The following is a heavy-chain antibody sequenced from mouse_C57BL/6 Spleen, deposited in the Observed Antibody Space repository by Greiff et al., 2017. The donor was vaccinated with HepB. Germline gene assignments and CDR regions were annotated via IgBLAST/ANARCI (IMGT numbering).Heavy chain of an antibody. V-gene: IGHV1-69*01. CDR3: AILYYGSRGYFDY. CDR2: IDPSDSYT. CDR1: GYTFTSYW. Sequence: QVQLQQPGAELVMPGASVKLSCKASGYTFTSYWMHWVKQRPGQGLEWIGEIDPSDSYTNYNQKFKGKSTLTVDKSSSTAYMQLSSLTSEDSAVYYCAILYYGSRGYFDYWGQGTTLTVSS. J-gene: IGHJ2*01. D-gene: IGHD1-1*01.